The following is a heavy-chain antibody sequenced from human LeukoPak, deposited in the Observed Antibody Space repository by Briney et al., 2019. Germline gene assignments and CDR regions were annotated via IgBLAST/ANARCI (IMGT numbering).Heavy chain of an antibody. D-gene: IGHD6-6*01. Sequence: QPGGSLRLSCAASGFTFSSHWMHWVRQAPGKGLEWVAVISYDGSNKYYADSVKGRFTISRDNSKNTLYLQMNSLRAEDTAVYYCARAPGSYSSSPVDYWGQGTLVTVSS. V-gene: IGHV3-30-3*01. CDR1: GFTFSSHW. CDR3: ARAPGSYSSSPVDY. CDR2: ISYDGSNK. J-gene: IGHJ4*02.